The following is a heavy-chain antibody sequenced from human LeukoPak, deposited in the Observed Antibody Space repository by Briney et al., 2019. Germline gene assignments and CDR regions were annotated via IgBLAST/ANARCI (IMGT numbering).Heavy chain of an antibody. CDR1: GFNFREYE. Sequence: GGSLRLSCAASGFNFREYEMNWVRQAPGKGLEWISYIHTGGTTIQYTDSVKGRFTISRDNAKNSLYLQMNSLRAEDTAVYYCATSSWDIWGQGTLVTVSS. D-gene: IGHD2-15*01. J-gene: IGHJ4*02. CDR3: ATSSWDI. V-gene: IGHV3-48*03. CDR2: IHTGGTTI.